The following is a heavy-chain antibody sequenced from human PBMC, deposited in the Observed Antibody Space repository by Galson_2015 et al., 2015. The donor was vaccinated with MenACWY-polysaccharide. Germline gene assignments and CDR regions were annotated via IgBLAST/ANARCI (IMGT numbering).Heavy chain of an antibody. CDR2: MNPNSGNT. Sequence: SVKVSCKASGYTFTTYNINWVRQATGQGLEWMGWMNPNSGNTGYAQKFQGRVTMTRNTSISIAYMELNSLRSEDTAVYYCARGIRRTTVWFDPWGQGTLVTVSS. CDR1: GYTFTTYN. CDR3: ARGIRRTTVWFDP. J-gene: IGHJ5*02. D-gene: IGHD1-1*01. V-gene: IGHV1-8*01.